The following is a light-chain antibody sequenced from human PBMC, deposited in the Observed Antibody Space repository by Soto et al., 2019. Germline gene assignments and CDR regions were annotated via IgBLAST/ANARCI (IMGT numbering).Light chain of an antibody. V-gene: IGKV1-9*01. Sequence: DIQLSQSPSFLSASAGDRVTITCRASQGISNYLAWYQRKPGKAPKLLISTASILQSGVPSRFSGSGSGTEFTLTISSLQPEDFATYYCQQLTSYPITFGQGTRLEIK. CDR3: QQLTSYPIT. CDR2: TAS. CDR1: QGISNY. J-gene: IGKJ5*01.